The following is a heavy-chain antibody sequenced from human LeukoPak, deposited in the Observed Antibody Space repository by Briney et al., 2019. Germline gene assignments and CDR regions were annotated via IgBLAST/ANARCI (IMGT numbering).Heavy chain of an antibody. D-gene: IGHD3-22*01. J-gene: IGHJ3*01. CDR2: IYYGGST. V-gene: IGHV4-39*07. CDR3: AKSTYYYDTFVNAFDF. CDR1: GGSMSSSSYY. Sequence: SETLSLTCTVSGGSMSSSSYYWGWIRQTPGKGLEWIGSIYYGGSTYYNASLRSRVTTSVDTSKNQFSLKLSSVTAADTAVYYCAKSTYYYDTFVNAFDFWGQGTVVTVSS.